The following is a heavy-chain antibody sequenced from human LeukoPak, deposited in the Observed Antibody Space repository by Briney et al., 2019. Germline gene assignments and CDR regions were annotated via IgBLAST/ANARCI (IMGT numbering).Heavy chain of an antibody. Sequence: SVKVSCKASGGTFSSYAISWVRQAPGQGLEWMGGIIPMFGTANYAQKFQGRVTITADESTSTTYMELSSLRSEDTAVYYCARSYSSSWYPRGDYYFDYWGQGTLVTVSS. D-gene: IGHD6-13*01. CDR1: GGTFSSYA. J-gene: IGHJ4*02. V-gene: IGHV1-69*01. CDR2: IIPMFGTA. CDR3: ARSYSSSWYPRGDYYFDY.